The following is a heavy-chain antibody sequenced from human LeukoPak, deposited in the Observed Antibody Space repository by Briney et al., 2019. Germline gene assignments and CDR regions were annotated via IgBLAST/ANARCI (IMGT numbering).Heavy chain of an antibody. CDR2: ISGSGGST. Sequence: GGSLRLSCAASGFTFSSYAMSWVRQAPGKGLEWVSAISGSGGSTYHADSVKGRFTISRDNSKNTLYLQMNSLRAEDTAVYYCAKDGKYYDFWSGYSSVAPPYYFDYWGQGTLVTVSS. CDR1: GFTFSSYA. CDR3: AKDGKYYDFWSGYSSVAPPYYFDY. J-gene: IGHJ4*02. D-gene: IGHD3-3*01. V-gene: IGHV3-23*01.